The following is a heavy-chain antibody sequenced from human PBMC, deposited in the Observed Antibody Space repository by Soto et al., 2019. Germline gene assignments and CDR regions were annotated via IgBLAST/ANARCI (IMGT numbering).Heavy chain of an antibody. J-gene: IGHJ4*02. Sequence: PGGSLRLSCAASGFTFSNARMNWARQAPGKGLEWVGRIKSKTDCGTTDYAAPVKGRFTISRDDSKNTLYLQMNSLKTEDTAVNYCTKDYVKRRLQLRAFDYWWQAILVSVS. CDR1: GFTFSNAR. CDR2: IKSKTDCGTT. V-gene: IGHV3-15*07. D-gene: IGHD5-12*01. CDR3: TKDYVKRRLQLRAFDY.